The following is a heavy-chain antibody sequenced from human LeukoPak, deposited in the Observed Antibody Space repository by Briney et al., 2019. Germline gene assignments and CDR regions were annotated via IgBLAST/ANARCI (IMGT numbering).Heavy chain of an antibody. D-gene: IGHD6-6*01. CDR1: GYSFTSYW. V-gene: IGHV5-51*01. CDR2: IYPGDSDT. J-gene: IGHJ4*02. Sequence: GESLKISCKGSGYSFTSYWIGWVRQMPGKGLEWMGIIYPGDSDTRYSPSFQGQVTISADKSISTAYLQWGSLKASDTAMYYCARLKARRGYYFDYWGQGTLVTVSS. CDR3: ARLKARRGYYFDY.